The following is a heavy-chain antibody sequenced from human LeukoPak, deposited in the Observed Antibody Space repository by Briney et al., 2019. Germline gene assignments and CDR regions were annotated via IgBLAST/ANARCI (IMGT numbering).Heavy chain of an antibody. V-gene: IGHV3-30*02. CDR1: GLIFSSYG. D-gene: IGHD3-16*01. CDR2: IRHDESKT. Sequence: GGSLRLSCAASGLIFSSYGMHWVRQAPGEGLEWVAYIRHDESKTFYADSVKGRFTISRDNSKNTLYLQMHSLRAEDTALYHCAKPVIPSAYQGTYYMDVWGKGTTVTASS. J-gene: IGHJ6*03. CDR3: AKPVIPSAYQGTYYMDV.